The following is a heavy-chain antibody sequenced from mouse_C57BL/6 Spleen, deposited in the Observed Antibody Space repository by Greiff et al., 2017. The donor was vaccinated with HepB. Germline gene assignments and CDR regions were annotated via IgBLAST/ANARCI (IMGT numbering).Heavy chain of an antibody. V-gene: IGHV1-72*01. J-gene: IGHJ1*03. CDR1: GYTFTSYW. Sequence: QVQLQQPGAELVKPGASVKLSCKASGYTFTSYWMHWVKQRPGRGLEWIGRIDPNSGGTKYNEKFKSKATLTVDKPSSTSYMQLSSLTSEDSAVYYCARSPSLYHYYGYFDVWGTGTTVTVSS. CDR3: ARSPSLYHYYGYFDV. CDR2: IDPNSGGT. D-gene: IGHD2-1*01.